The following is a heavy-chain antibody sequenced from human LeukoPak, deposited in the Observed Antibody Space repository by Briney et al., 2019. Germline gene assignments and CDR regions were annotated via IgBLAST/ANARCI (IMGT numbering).Heavy chain of an antibody. D-gene: IGHD3-9*01. CDR2: MSFDGSHT. CDR3: AKERVDWRYFDY. CDR1: GFTFSGSA. J-gene: IGHJ4*02. Sequence: GGSLRLSCAASGFTFSGSAMHWARQAPGKGLEWVAVMSFDGSHTYYADSVKGRFTISRDNSKNTLYLQMNSLRAEDTAVYYCAKERVDWRYFDYWGQGTLVTVSS. V-gene: IGHV3-30*04.